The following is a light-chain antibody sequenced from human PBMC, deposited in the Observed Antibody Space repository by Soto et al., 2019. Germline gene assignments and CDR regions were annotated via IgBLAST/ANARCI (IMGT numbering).Light chain of an antibody. V-gene: IGKV1D-16*01. CDR3: QQYVSYPRT. CDR2: AAS. J-gene: IGKJ1*01. Sequence: DIEMTQSPSSLFASVGDRVTITCRASHNVDNWVAWYQQKPEKAPKSLIYAASSLHSGVPLRFSGSGSGALFTLTISNLQPEDFATYYCQQYVSYPRTFGHGTKVEIK. CDR1: HNVDNW.